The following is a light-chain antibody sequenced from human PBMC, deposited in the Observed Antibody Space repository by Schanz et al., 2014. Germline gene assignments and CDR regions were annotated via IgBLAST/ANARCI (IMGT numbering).Light chain of an antibody. Sequence: QSVLTQPPSASGSPGQSVTISCTGTSSDVGGYNFVSWYQQHPGKAPKLMIYDVTNRPSGVSNRFSGSKSGNTASLTISGLQAEDEADYYCNSYTSSSTLLYVFGTGTKLTVL. J-gene: IGLJ1*01. CDR1: SSDVGGYNF. CDR2: DVT. V-gene: IGLV2-14*01. CDR3: NSYTSSSTLLYV.